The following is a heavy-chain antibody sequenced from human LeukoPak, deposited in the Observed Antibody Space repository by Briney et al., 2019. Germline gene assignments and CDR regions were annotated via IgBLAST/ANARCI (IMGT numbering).Heavy chain of an antibody. V-gene: IGHV3-53*01. D-gene: IGHD4/OR15-4a*01. J-gene: IGHJ3*02. Sequence: GGSLRLSCAASGFTVSSNYMSWVRQAPGKGLEWFSVIYSGGSTYYADSVKGRFTISRDNSKNTLYLQMNSLRAEDTAVYYCARRANDAFDIWGQGTMVTVSS. CDR3: ARRANDAFDI. CDR2: IYSGGST. CDR1: GFTVSSNY.